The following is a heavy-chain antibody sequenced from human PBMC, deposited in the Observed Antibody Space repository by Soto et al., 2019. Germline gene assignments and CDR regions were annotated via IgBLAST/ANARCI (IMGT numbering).Heavy chain of an antibody. J-gene: IGHJ6*02. V-gene: IGHV1-69*13. CDR3: ARDPRGRSPNTPYFYYGMDV. CDR2: VIPMFGTA. Sequence: SVKVSCKASGGTFSSYAISWVRRAPGQGLEWMGGVIPMFGTANYAQKFQGRVTITADESTSTAYMELSSLRSEDTAVYYCARDPRGRSPNTPYFYYGMDVWGQGTTVTVSS. D-gene: IGHD2-2*02. CDR1: GGTFSSYA.